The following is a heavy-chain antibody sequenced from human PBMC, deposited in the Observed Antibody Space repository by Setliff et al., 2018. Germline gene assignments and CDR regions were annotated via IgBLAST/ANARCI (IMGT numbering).Heavy chain of an antibody. CDR3: ARSVDPDV. Sequence: PSETLSLTCTVSGASVRTYYWTWIRQHPGKGLEWIGNIYGMGETKYHPSLKSRVTISLDKTKNAFSLRPTSVTAADTGVYFCARSVDPDVWGKGTTVTVSS. V-gene: IGHV4-4*08. J-gene: IGHJ6*04. CDR2: IYGMGET. CDR1: GASVRTYY.